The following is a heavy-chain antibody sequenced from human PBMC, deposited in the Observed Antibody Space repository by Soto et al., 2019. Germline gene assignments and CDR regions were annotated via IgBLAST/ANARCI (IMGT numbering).Heavy chain of an antibody. J-gene: IGHJ4*02. CDR3: AKARHDSSGYYRSDYFDY. V-gene: IGHV3-30*18. Sequence: GGSLRLSCAASGFTFSSYGMHWVRQDPGKGLEWVAVISYDGSNKYYADSVKGRFTISRDNSKNTLYLQMNSLRAEDTAVYYCAKARHDSSGYYRSDYFDYWGQGTLVTVSS. D-gene: IGHD3-22*01. CDR2: ISYDGSNK. CDR1: GFTFSSYG.